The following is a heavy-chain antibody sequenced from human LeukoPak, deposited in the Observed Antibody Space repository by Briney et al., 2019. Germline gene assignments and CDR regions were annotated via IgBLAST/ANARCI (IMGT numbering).Heavy chain of an antibody. CDR3: ARDRAYSSSSFWFDP. V-gene: IGHV1-2*02. D-gene: IGHD6-6*01. Sequence: ASVKVSCKASGYTFTGYYMHWVRQAPGQGLEWMGWINPNSGGTNYAQKFQVRVTMTRDTSISTAYMELSRLRSDDTAVYYCARDRAYSSSSFWFDPWGQGTLVTVSS. J-gene: IGHJ5*02. CDR1: GYTFTGYY. CDR2: INPNSGGT.